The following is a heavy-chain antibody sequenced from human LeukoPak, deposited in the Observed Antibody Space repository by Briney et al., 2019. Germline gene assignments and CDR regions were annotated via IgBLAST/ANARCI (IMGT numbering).Heavy chain of an antibody. Sequence: ASVKVSCKASGYTFTTYYIHWVRQAPGQGLEWMGVINPSGGSTSFAQKFQGRLTMTRDTSTSTVYMELSSLSSEDTAVYYCARGGDFYYYYMDVWGKGTTVTVSS. CDR1: GYTFTTYY. CDR3: ARGGDFYYYYMDV. V-gene: IGHV1-46*01. CDR2: INPSGGST. D-gene: IGHD2-15*01. J-gene: IGHJ6*03.